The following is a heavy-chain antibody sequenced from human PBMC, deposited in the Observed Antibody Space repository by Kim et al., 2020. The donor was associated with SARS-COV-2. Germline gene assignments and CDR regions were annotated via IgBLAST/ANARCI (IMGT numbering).Heavy chain of an antibody. CDR1: GYTLTELS. CDR3: ATVTSSGWYVKWFDP. D-gene: IGHD6-19*01. Sequence: ASVKVSCKVSGYTLTELSMHWVRQAPGKGLEWMGGFDPEDGETIYAQKFQGRVTMTEDTSTDTAYMELSSLRSEDTAVYYCATVTSSGWYVKWFDPWGQGTLVTVSS. J-gene: IGHJ5*02. CDR2: FDPEDGET. V-gene: IGHV1-24*01.